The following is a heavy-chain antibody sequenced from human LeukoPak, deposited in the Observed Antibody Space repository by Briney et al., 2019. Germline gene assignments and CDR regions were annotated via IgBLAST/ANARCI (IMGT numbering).Heavy chain of an antibody. D-gene: IGHD6-19*01. V-gene: IGHV3-23*01. CDR3: AKEIIAVAGNYFDY. J-gene: IGHJ4*02. CDR1: GFTFSNYA. Sequence: GGSLRLSCATSGFTFSNYAMSWVRQAPGKGLEWVSGISGSGGSTYYADSVKGRFTISRDNSKNTLYLQMNSLRAEDTAIYYCAKEIIAVAGNYFDYWGQGTLVTVSS. CDR2: ISGSGGST.